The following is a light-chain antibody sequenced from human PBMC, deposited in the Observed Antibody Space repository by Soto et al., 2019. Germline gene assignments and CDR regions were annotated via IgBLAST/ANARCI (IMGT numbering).Light chain of an antibody. Sequence: EIVLTQSPGTLSLSPGERATLSCRASQSVSNNSLAWYLQKPGQAPRLLIYSASGRATGIPDRFSGSGSGTDFTLTISRLEPEDFAVYYCQLYGTSPMFTFGRGTRLEIK. CDR1: QSVSNNS. CDR3: QLYGTSPMFT. CDR2: SAS. J-gene: IGKJ2*01. V-gene: IGKV3-20*01.